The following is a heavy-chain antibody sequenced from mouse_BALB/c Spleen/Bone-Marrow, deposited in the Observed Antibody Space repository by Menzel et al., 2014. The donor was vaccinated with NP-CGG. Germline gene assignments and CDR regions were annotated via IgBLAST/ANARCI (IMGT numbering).Heavy chain of an antibody. CDR1: GYSFTGYN. J-gene: IGHJ3*01. CDR2: IDPSYGGT. D-gene: IGHD2-3*01. CDR3: ARGHDGYRTWFAY. V-gene: IGHV1-39*01. Sequence: VQLKQSGPELEKPGASVKISCKASGYSFTGYNMNWVKPSNGKSLEWIGNIDPSYGGTTYNQKFKGKATLTVDKSSSTAYMQLKSLTSEDSAVYYCARGHDGYRTWFAYWGQGTLVTVSA.